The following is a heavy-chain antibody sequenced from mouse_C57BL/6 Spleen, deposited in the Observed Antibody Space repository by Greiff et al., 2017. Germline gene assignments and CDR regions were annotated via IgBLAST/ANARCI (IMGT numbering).Heavy chain of an antibody. J-gene: IGHJ1*03. CDR3: ARRGYGSSPYWYFDV. CDR2: IYPGSGST. CDR1: GYTFTSYW. V-gene: IGHV1-55*01. Sequence: QVQLQQPGAELVKPGASVKMSCKASGYTFTSYWITWVKQRPGQGLEWIGDIYPGSGSTNYNEKFKSKATLTVDTSSSTAYMQLSSLTSEDSAVYYCARRGYGSSPYWYFDVWGTGTTVTVSS. D-gene: IGHD1-1*01.